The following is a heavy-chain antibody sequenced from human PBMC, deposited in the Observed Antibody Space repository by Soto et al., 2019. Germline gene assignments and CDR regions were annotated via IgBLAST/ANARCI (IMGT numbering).Heavy chain of an antibody. V-gene: IGHV4-31*03. CDR1: GGSISSGGYY. CDR2: IYYSGST. Sequence: SETLSLTCTVSGGSISSGGYYWSWIRQHPGKGLEWIGYIYYSGSTYYNPSLKSRVTISVDTSKNQFSLKLSSVTAADTAVYYCARHYGGNSAPYYYYYGMDVWGQGTTVTVS. D-gene: IGHD4-17*01. J-gene: IGHJ6*02. CDR3: ARHYGGNSAPYYYYYGMDV.